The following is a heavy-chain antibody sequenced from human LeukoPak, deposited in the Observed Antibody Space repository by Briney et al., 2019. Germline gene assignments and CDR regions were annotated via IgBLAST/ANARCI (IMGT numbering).Heavy chain of an antibody. V-gene: IGHV4-34*01. CDR2: INHSGST. J-gene: IGHJ4*02. CDR3: ARGVIAAL. Sequence: SSETLSLTCAVYGGSFSGYYWSWIRQPPGKGLEWIGEINHSGSTNYNPSLKSRVTISVDTSKNQFSLKLSSVTAADTAVYYCARGVIAALWGQGTLVTVSS. CDR1: GGSFSGYY. D-gene: IGHD6-6*01.